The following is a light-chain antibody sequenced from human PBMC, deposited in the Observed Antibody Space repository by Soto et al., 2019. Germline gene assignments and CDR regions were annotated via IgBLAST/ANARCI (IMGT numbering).Light chain of an antibody. V-gene: IGKV3-15*01. J-gene: IGKJ4*01. Sequence: EIVMTQSPATLSVSPGERSTLSCMASQSVSSNLAWYQQKPGQAPRLLIYGAYTRATGIPARFSGSGSGTEFTLTISSLQSEDFAVYYCQQYNNWPLTFGGVTKVDIK. CDR2: GAY. CDR1: QSVSSN. CDR3: QQYNNWPLT.